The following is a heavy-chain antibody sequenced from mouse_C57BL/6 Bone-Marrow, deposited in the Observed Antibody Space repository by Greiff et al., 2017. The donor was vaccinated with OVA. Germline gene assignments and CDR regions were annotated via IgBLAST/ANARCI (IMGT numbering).Heavy chain of an antibody. CDR1: GFSFNTYA. D-gene: IGHD4-1*01. V-gene: IGHV10-1*01. CDR2: IRSKSNNYAT. CDR3: VRLQVQNWDWYFDV. J-gene: IGHJ1*03. Sequence: EVHLVESGGGLVQPKGSLKLSCAASGFSFNTYAMNWVRQAPGKGLEWVARIRSKSNNYATYYADSVKDRFTISRDDSESMLYLQMNNLKTEDTAMYYCVRLQVQNWDWYFDVWGTGTTVTVSS.